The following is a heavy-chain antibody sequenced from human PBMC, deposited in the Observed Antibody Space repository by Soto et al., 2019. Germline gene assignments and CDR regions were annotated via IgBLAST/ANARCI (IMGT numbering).Heavy chain of an antibody. V-gene: IGHV4-30-4*01. Sequence: SETLSLTCTVSGGSISSGDYYWSWIRQPPGKGLEWIGYIYYSGSTYYNPSLKSRVTISVDTSKNQFSLKLSSVTAADTAVYYCARDRHGKDYYDSSGYYDNWFDPWGQGTLVTVSS. CDR1: GGSISSGDYY. CDR2: IYYSGST. D-gene: IGHD3-22*01. CDR3: ARDRHGKDYYDSSGYYDNWFDP. J-gene: IGHJ5*02.